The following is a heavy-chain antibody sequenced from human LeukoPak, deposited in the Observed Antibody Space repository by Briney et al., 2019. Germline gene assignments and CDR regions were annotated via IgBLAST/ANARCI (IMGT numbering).Heavy chain of an antibody. CDR2: IYYSGST. Sequence: SQTLSLTCTVSGGSVSSGSYYWSWIRQPPGKGLEWIGYIYYSGSTNYNPSLKSRVTISVDTSKNQFSLKLSSVTAADTAVYYCARVRDYYDPGWFDPWGQGTLVTVSS. D-gene: IGHD3-22*01. V-gene: IGHV4-61*01. CDR3: ARVRDYYDPGWFDP. J-gene: IGHJ5*02. CDR1: GGSVSSGSYY.